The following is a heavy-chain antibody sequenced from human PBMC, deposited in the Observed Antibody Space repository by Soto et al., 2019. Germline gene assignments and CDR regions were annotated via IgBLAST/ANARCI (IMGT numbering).Heavy chain of an antibody. CDR3: ASDPSPLTSPSFYFVVVVAAARDYYGMDV. CDR1: GYTFTSYG. V-gene: IGHV1-18*01. CDR2: ISAYNGNT. J-gene: IGHJ6*02. Sequence: ASVKVSCKASGYTFTSYGISWVRQAPGQGLEWMGWISAYNGNTNYAQKLQGRVTMTTDTSTSTAYMEMRSLRSDDTAVYYCASDPSPLTSPSFYFVVVVAAARDYYGMDVWGQGTTVTVSS. D-gene: IGHD2-15*01.